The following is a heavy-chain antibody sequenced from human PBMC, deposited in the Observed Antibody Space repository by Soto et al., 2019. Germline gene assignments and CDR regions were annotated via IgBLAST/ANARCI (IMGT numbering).Heavy chain of an antibody. CDR1: GFTFSSYA. J-gene: IGHJ3*02. V-gene: IGHV3-23*01. CDR3: AKYSGDSDAFDI. CDR2: ISGSGGST. D-gene: IGHD4-17*01. Sequence: GGSLRLSCAASGFTFSSYAMSWVRQAPGKGLEWVSAISGSGGSTYYADSVKGRFTISRDNAKNSLFLQVNSLRAEDTAVYYCAKYSGDSDAFDIWGQGTMVTVSS.